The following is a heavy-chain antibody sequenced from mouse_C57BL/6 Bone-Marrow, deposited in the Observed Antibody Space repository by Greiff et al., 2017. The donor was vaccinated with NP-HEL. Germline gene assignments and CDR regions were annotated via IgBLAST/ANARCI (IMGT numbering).Heavy chain of an antibody. CDR1: GYAFSSYW. Sequence: VQLQQSGAELVKPGASVKISCKASGYAFSSYWMNWVKQRPGKGLEWIGQIYPGDGDTNYNGKFTGKATLTADKSSSTAYMQLSSLTSEDSAVYLCARPHDYGSSSYAMDYWGQGTSVTVSS. CDR2: IYPGDGDT. J-gene: IGHJ4*01. V-gene: IGHV1-80*01. CDR3: ARPHDYGSSSYAMDY. D-gene: IGHD1-1*01.